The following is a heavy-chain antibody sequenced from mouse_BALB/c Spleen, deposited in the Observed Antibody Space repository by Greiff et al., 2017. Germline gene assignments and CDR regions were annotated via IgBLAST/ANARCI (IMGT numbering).Heavy chain of an antibody. CDR1: GFNIKDYY. D-gene: IGHD1-2*01. Sequence: EVKLMESGAELVRSGASVKLSCTASGFNIKDYYMHWVKQRPEQGLEWIGWIDPENGDTEYAPKFQGKATMTADTSSNTAYLQLSSLTSEDTAVYYCIFITTATLYWYFDVWGAGTTVTVSS. V-gene: IGHV14-4*02. CDR2: IDPENGDT. CDR3: IFITTATLYWYFDV. J-gene: IGHJ1*01.